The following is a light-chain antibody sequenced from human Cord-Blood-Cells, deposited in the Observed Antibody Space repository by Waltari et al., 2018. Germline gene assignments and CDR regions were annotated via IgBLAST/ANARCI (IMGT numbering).Light chain of an antibody. V-gene: IGLV1-36*01. J-gene: IGLJ3*02. CDR1: SSNIGNNA. CDR2: DDE. Sequence: QSVLTQPPSVSEAPRQRVTISCSGSSSNIGNNAVNWYQQLPGKAPKLLSCDDELRPAGVAERFSGSKSGTSAYLAISGLQSEDEADYYCAAWDDSLNGWVFGGGTKLTVL. CDR3: AAWDDSLNGWV.